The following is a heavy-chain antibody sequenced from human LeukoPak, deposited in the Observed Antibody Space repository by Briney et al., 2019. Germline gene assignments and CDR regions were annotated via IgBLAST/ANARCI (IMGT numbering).Heavy chain of an antibody. CDR3: ATDRRVVYYDSSGYFDY. V-gene: IGHV1-24*01. CDR2: FDPEDGET. D-gene: IGHD3-22*01. CDR1: GYTLSELS. Sequence: ASVKVSCKVSGYTLSELSMHWVRQAPGKGLEWMGGFDPEDGETIYAQKFQGRVTMTEDTSTDTAYMELSSLRSEDTAVYYCATDRRVVYYDSSGYFDYWGQGTLVTVSS. J-gene: IGHJ4*02.